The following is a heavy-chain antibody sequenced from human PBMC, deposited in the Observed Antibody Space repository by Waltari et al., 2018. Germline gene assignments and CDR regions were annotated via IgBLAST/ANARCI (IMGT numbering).Heavy chain of an antibody. CDR1: GLTFRIFA. CDR3: AKDHGVAY. Sequence: QLLESGGGLVQPGGSLRLSCSDSGLTFRIFAMSWVRQAPGRGLEWVSGISNSGGDTYYTDSVKGRFTISRDNSKKTLYLQMNSLRVEDTAVYYCAKDHGVAYWGQGILVTVSS. D-gene: IGHD3-16*01. V-gene: IGHV3-23*01. CDR2: ISNSGGDT. J-gene: IGHJ4*02.